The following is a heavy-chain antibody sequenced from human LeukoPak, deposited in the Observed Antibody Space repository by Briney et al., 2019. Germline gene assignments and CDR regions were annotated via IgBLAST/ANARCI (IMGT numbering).Heavy chain of an antibody. Sequence: SETLSLTCIVSGVSISSSYYYWGWIRQPPGKGLEWIGSIYYSGSTYYNSSLKSRVTISVDTSKNQFSLKLSSVTAADTAVYYCARQSGITMIVVIIGDAFDIWGQGTMVTVSS. J-gene: IGHJ3*02. V-gene: IGHV4-39*01. D-gene: IGHD3-22*01. CDR1: GVSISSSYYY. CDR2: IYYSGST. CDR3: ARQSGITMIVVIIGDAFDI.